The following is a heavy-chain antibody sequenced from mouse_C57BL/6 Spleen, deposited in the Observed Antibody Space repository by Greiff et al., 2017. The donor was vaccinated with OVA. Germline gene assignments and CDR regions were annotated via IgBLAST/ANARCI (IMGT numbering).Heavy chain of an antibody. CDR2: INPNNGGT. CDR3: ARGFGYHFDY. V-gene: IGHV1-26*01. D-gene: IGHD2-2*01. Sequence: VQLQQSGPELVKPGASVKISCKASGYTFTDYYMNWVKQSHGKSLEWIGDINPNNGGTSYNQKFKGKATLTVDKSSSTAYMELRSLTSEDSAVYYCARGFGYHFDYWGQGTTLTVSS. CDR1: GYTFTDYY. J-gene: IGHJ2*01.